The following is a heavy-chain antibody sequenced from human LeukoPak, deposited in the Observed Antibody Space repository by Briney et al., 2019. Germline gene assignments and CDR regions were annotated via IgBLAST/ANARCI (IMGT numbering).Heavy chain of an antibody. CDR1: GGSISSGDYY. D-gene: IGHD3-10*01. V-gene: IGHV4-30-4*01. Sequence: PSQTLSLTCTVSGGSISSGDYYWSWIRQPPGKGLEWIGYIYYSGSTYYNPSPKSRVTISVDTSKNQFSLKLSSVTAADTAVYYCARARVYYGSGSYYFFDYWDQGTLVTVSS. CDR3: ARARVYYGSGSYYFFDY. CDR2: IYYSGST. J-gene: IGHJ4*02.